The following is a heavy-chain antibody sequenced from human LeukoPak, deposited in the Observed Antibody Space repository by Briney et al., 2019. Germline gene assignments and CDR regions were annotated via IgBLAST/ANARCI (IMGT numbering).Heavy chain of an antibody. Sequence: SETLSLTCTVSGGSISSGSYYWSWIRQPAGKGLEWIGRIYTSGSTNYNSSLKGRVTISVDTSKNQFSLKLSSVTAADTAVYYCAREKRDGYNYFDYWGQGTLVTVSS. D-gene: IGHD5-24*01. CDR2: IYTSGST. V-gene: IGHV4-61*02. CDR1: GGSISSGSYY. J-gene: IGHJ4*02. CDR3: AREKRDGYNYFDY.